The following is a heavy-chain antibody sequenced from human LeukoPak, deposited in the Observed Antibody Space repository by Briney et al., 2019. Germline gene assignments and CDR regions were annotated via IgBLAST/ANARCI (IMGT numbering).Heavy chain of an antibody. D-gene: IGHD3-22*01. Sequence: ASVKVSCKASGYTFTSYGISWVRQAPGQGLEWMGRIIPILGIANYAQKFQGRVTITADKSTSTAYMELSSLRSEDTAVYYCARDTYYYDSSGRFDYWGQGTLVTVSS. J-gene: IGHJ4*02. CDR2: IIPILGIA. CDR1: GYTFTSYG. CDR3: ARDTYYYDSSGRFDY. V-gene: IGHV1-69*04.